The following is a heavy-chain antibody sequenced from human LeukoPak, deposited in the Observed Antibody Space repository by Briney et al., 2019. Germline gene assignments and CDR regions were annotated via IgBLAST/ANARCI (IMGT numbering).Heavy chain of an antibody. CDR1: GFTVSSNY. J-gene: IGHJ6*02. D-gene: IGHD5-24*01. CDR2: IYSGGST. Sequence: PGGSLRLSCAASGFTVSSNYMSWVRQAPGKGLEWVSVIYSGGSTYYADSVKGRFTISRDNSKNTLYLQMNSLRAEDTAVYYCARATDWDGYNTDYYYYGMDVWGQGTTVTVSS. V-gene: IGHV3-66*01. CDR3: ARATDWDGYNTDYYYYGMDV.